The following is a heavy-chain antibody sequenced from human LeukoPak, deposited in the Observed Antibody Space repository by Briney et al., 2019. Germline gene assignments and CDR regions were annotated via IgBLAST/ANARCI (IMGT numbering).Heavy chain of an antibody. V-gene: IGHV3-48*01. CDR2: ISSSSSTI. CDR3: AKIQWEFIGYFDY. Sequence: GGSLRLSCAASGFTFSSYSMNWVRQAPGKGLEWVSYISSSSSTIYYADSVKGRFTISRDNSKNTLYLQMNSLRAEDTAVYYCAKIQWEFIGYFDYWGQGTLVTVSS. CDR1: GFTFSSYS. J-gene: IGHJ4*02. D-gene: IGHD1-26*01.